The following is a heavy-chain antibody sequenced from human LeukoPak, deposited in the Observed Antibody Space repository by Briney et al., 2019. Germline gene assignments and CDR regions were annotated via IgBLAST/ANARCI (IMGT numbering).Heavy chain of an antibody. CDR3: TKALFGGMTV. V-gene: IGHV3-23*01. CDR2: ISGSGGTT. J-gene: IGHJ6*02. Sequence: PGGSLRLSCAASGFTFSTYGMSWVRQALGKGLECVSGISGSGGTTYYADSVKGRFTISRDNSKSTVSMQLDSLRVDDTAIYYCTKALFGGMTVWGQGTTVTVSS. D-gene: IGHD3-10*01. CDR1: GFTFSTYG.